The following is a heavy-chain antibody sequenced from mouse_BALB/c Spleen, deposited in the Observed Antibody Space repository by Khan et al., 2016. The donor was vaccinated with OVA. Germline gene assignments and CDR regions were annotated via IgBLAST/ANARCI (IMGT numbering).Heavy chain of an antibody. CDR1: GYTFTTYT. J-gene: IGHJ3*01. CDR2: INPSNGDT. Sequence: QVQLQQSGAELARPGASVKMSCKASGYTFTTYTMHWVKQRPGQGLEWIGYINPSNGDTNYNQKFKDKSTLTADKSSSTADMQLSSLTSDYSAVYYCAREGAYYRSDGWFSYWGQGTLVTVSA. CDR3: AREGAYYRSDGWFSY. D-gene: IGHD2-14*01. V-gene: IGHV1-4*01.